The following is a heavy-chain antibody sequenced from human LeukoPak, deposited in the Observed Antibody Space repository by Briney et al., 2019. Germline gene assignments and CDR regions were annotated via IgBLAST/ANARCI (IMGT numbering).Heavy chain of an antibody. V-gene: IGHV1-2*02. D-gene: IGHD4-17*01. CDR1: VYTFTGYY. CDR2: INPNSGGT. Sequence: ASVKVSCKASVYTFTGYYMHWVRQAPGQGLEWMGWINPNSGGTNYAQKFQGRVTMTRDTSISTAYMELSRLRSDDTAVYYCARWDDDGDYEDYWGQGTLVTVSS. J-gene: IGHJ4*02. CDR3: ARWDDDGDYEDY.